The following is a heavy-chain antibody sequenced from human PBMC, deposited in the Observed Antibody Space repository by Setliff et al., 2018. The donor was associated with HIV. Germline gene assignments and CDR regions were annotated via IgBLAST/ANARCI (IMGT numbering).Heavy chain of an antibody. J-gene: IGHJ4*02. Sequence: SETLSLTCTVSGGSISSSYWTWTRRPPGKGLEWIGNIHYSGSTNYNPSLKSRVTISVDTSRSQFSLKLSSVTAADTAVYYCARGRDKYGPIDYWGQGTLVTVSS. CDR1: GGSISSSY. V-gene: IGHV4-59*01. CDR3: ARGRDKYGPIDY. D-gene: IGHD3-10*01. CDR2: IHYSGST.